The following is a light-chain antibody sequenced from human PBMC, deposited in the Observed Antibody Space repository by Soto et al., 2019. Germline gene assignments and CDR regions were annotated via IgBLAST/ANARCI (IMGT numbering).Light chain of an antibody. Sequence: QSALTQPASVSGSPGQSITISCTGTSSDVGSYNLVSWYQQHPGKAPKLMIYEGTKRPSGLSNRFSGSRSGNTASLTISGLQAEDEADYYCCSYAGSSTLISGGGSKLTVL. CDR2: EGT. CDR3: CSYAGSSTLI. CDR1: SSDVGSYNL. J-gene: IGLJ2*01. V-gene: IGLV2-23*01.